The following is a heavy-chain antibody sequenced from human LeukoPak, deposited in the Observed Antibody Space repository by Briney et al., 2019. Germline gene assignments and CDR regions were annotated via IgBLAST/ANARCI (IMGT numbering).Heavy chain of an antibody. D-gene: IGHD3/OR15-3a*01. CDR2: IYYSGST. Sequence: PSETLSLTCTVSGGSISSYYWSWIRQPPGKGLEWIGYIYYSGSTNYNPSLKSRVTISVDTSKNQFSLKLSSVTAADTAVYYCAREGRRTGYVDYWGQGTLVTVSS. J-gene: IGHJ4*02. CDR1: GGSISSYY. CDR3: AREGRRTGYVDY. V-gene: IGHV4-59*01.